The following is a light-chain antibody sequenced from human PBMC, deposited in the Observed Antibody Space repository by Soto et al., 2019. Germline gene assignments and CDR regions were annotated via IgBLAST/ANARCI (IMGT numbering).Light chain of an antibody. CDR2: DTS. Sequence: IVVTQSPATLSVSPGERVTLSCRASQSVSSSLAWYQQRPGQAPRLLIYDTSTRDAGIAARFSGSGSGTEFTLTISSLQSEDSSVYYCQQYVNWPPGAFGQGTTVEIK. V-gene: IGKV3-15*01. CDR3: QQYVNWPPGA. CDR1: QSVSSS. J-gene: IGKJ1*01.